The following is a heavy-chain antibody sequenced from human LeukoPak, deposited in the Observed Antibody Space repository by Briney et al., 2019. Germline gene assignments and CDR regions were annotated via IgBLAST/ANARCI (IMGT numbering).Heavy chain of an antibody. Sequence: GGSLRLSCAASGFTFSSYEMNWVRQAPGKGLEWVSYISSSGSTIYYADSVKGRFTISRDNSKNTLYLQMNSLRAEDTAVYYCAKGLWFGELSDWGQGTLVTVSS. J-gene: IGHJ4*02. V-gene: IGHV3-48*03. CDR1: GFTFSSYE. CDR2: ISSSGSTI. CDR3: AKGLWFGELSD. D-gene: IGHD3-10*01.